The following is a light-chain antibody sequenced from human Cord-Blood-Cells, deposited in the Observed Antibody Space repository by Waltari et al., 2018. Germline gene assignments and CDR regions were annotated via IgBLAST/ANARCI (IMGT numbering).Light chain of an antibody. CDR1: QSISSY. Sequence: DIQMTQSPSSLSASVGERVTITCRASQSISSYLNWYQQKPGKALKLLIYAASSLQSGVPSRFSGSGAGTDFTLTISSLQPEDFATYYCQQSYSTPLVTFGPGTKVDIK. V-gene: IGKV1-39*01. CDR2: AAS. J-gene: IGKJ3*01. CDR3: QQSYSTPLVT.